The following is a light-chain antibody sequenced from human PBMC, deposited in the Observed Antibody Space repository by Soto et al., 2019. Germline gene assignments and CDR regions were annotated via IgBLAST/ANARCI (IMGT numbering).Light chain of an antibody. V-gene: IGKV1-33*01. CDR3: QQHDDLPFT. Sequence: DIQMTQSPSSLSASVGDRVTITCQASQDINNFLNWYQQKPGKAPKLLIYDAFSVETGVPSRFTGSGSGTDFSLTISSLQPEDVATYYCQQHDDLPFTFGPGTTVDVK. J-gene: IGKJ3*01. CDR2: DAF. CDR1: QDINNF.